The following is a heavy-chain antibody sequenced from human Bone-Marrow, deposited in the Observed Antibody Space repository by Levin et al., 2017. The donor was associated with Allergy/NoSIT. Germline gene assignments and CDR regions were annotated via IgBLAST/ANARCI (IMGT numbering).Heavy chain of an antibody. CDR2: ISWNSGSI. Sequence: LSLTCAASGFTFDDYAMHWVRQAPGKGLEWVSGISWNSGSIGYADSVKGRFTISRDNAKNSLYLQMNSLRAEDTALYYCALSRGGFDPWGQGTLVTVSS. D-gene: IGHD3-10*01. CDR1: GFTFDDYA. CDR3: ALSRGGFDP. J-gene: IGHJ5*02. V-gene: IGHV3-9*01.